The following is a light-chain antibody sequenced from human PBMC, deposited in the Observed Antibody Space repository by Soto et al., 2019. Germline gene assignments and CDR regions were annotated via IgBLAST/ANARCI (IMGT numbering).Light chain of an antibody. CDR2: AAA. V-gene: IGKV1-39*01. Sequence: DIQMTQSPSSLSASVGDRVTITCRASHSISSYLNWYQQKPGKAPKLLIYAAASLQSGGPSRFSGSGSGTDFTLTISSLKTEDFATDYCKQSYSPPVTFGTGTIVDIK. CDR3: KQSYSPPVT. CDR1: HSISSY. J-gene: IGKJ3*01.